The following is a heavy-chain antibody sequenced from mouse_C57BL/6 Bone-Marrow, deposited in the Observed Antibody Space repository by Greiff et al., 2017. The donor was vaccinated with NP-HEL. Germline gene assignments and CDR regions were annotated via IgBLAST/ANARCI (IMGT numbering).Heavy chain of an antibody. V-gene: IGHV1-53*01. CDR2: INPSNGGT. CDR1: GYTFTSYW. CDR3: ARSDGDYVWYFDV. J-gene: IGHJ1*03. Sequence: QVQLQQPGTELVKPGASVKLSCKASGYTFTSYWMPWVKQRPGQGLEWIGNINPSNGGTNYNEKFKSKATLTVDQSFSTAYMQLSSLTSEDSAVYYCARSDGDYVWYFDVWGTGTTVTVSS. D-gene: IGHD2-13*01.